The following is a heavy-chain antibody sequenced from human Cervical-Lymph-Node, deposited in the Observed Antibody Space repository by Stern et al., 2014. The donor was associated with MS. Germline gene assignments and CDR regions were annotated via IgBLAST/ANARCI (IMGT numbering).Heavy chain of an antibody. Sequence: QVQLQQWGAGLLKPSETLSLTCAVYGGSFSGYYWSWIRQPPGKGLEWIGEINHSGRTNYNPSLKSRVTISVDTSKNQFSLKLSSVTAADTAVYYCARLGIAAAGSGPLTYTFDYWGQGTLVTVSS. CDR1: GGSFSGYY. D-gene: IGHD6-13*01. V-gene: IGHV4-34*01. CDR3: ARLGIAAAGSGPLTYTFDY. J-gene: IGHJ4*02. CDR2: INHSGRT.